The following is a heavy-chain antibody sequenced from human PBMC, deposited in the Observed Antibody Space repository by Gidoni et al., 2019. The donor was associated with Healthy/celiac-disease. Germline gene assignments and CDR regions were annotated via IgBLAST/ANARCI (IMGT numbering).Heavy chain of an antibody. CDR2: IYHSGST. D-gene: IGHD1-26*01. J-gene: IGHJ6*02. CDR1: GGSISRSNR. V-gene: IGHV4-4*02. CDR3: ARLRSGVGADGPNYGMDV. Sequence: QVQLQESGPGLVKPSGTLSLTCAVSGGSISRSNRWSWVRQPPGKGLEWIGEIYHSGSTNYNPSLKSRVTISVDKSKNQFSLKLSSVTAADTAVYYCARLRSGVGADGPNYGMDVWGQGTTVTVSS.